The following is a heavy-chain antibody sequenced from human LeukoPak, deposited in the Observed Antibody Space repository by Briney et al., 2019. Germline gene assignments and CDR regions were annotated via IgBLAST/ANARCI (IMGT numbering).Heavy chain of an antibody. Sequence: KSSETLSLTCTVSGGSISNYYWSWIRQPAGKGLEWIGRLYTTGSTNYNPSLKSRVTMSVDTSKNQFSLKLSSVTAADTAVYYCAREPPYYDSSGFYYYYGMDVWGQGTTVTVSS. CDR3: AREPPYYDSSGFYYYYGMDV. V-gene: IGHV4-4*07. D-gene: IGHD3-22*01. J-gene: IGHJ6*02. CDR1: GGSISNYY. CDR2: LYTTGST.